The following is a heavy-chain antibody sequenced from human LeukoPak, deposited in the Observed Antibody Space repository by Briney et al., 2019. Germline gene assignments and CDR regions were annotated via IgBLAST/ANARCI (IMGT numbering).Heavy chain of an antibody. CDR2: ISSSSSYI. CDR3: ARDRRSSGGYTAPQTRNYYYGMDV. Sequence: GGSLRLSCAASGFTFSSYSMNWVRQAPGKGLEWVSSISSSSSYIYYADSVKGRFTISRDNAKSSLYLQMNSLRAEDTAVYYCARDRRSSGGYTAPQTRNYYYGMDVWGQGTTVTVSS. CDR1: GFTFSSYS. J-gene: IGHJ6*02. V-gene: IGHV3-21*01. D-gene: IGHD3-3*01.